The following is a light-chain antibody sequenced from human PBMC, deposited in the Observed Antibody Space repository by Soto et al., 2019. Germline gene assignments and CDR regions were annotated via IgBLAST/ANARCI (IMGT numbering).Light chain of an antibody. Sequence: EIVMTQSPATLSVSPGERATLFCRARQSGSSNLAWYQQKPGQAPRLLIYGASTRATGIPARFSGSGSGTEFTLTISSLQSEDFAVYYCQQYNNWPPWTFGQGTKVEIK. CDR2: GAS. CDR1: QSGSSN. J-gene: IGKJ1*01. CDR3: QQYNNWPPWT. V-gene: IGKV3-15*01.